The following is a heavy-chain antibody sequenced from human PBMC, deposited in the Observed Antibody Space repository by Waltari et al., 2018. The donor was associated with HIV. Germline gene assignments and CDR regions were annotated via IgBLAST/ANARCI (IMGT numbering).Heavy chain of an antibody. V-gene: IGHV1-69*08. CDR2: IIPILGIA. D-gene: IGHD3-9*01. CDR3: ARDLSDYDILTGYLDY. CDR1: GGTFSSYT. Sequence: QVQLVQSGAEVKKPGSSVKVSCKASGGTFSSYTISWVRQAPGQGLEWMGRIIPILGIANDAQKFQGRVTITADKSTSTAYMELSSLRSEDTAVYYCARDLSDYDILTGYLDYWGQGTLVTVSS. J-gene: IGHJ4*02.